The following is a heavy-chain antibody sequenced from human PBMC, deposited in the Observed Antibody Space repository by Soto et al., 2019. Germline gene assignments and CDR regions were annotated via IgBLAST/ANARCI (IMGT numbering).Heavy chain of an antibody. CDR2: IDPSDCYT. V-gene: IGHV5-10-1*01. Sequence: GESLKISCQGSGYTFTGHWISWVRQMPGKGLEWMGRIDPSDCYTDYSPTVQGHVTMSADKSINTAYLQWSSLQASDTAVYYCTSHTGYDSSLDYWGQGTLVTVSS. CDR1: GYTFTGHW. J-gene: IGHJ4*02. D-gene: IGHD5-12*01. CDR3: TSHTGYDSSLDY.